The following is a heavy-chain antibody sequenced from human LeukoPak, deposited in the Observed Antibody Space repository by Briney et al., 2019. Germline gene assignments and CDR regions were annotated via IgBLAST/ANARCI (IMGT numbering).Heavy chain of an antibody. CDR2: INPNSGGT. V-gene: IGHV1-2*02. CDR1: GYTFTGYY. D-gene: IGHD6-13*01. J-gene: IGHJ3*02. CDR3: ARVRSSSWYAFDI. Sequence: ASVKVSCKASGYTFTGYYMHWVRQAPGQGLEWMGWINPNSGGTNYAQKFQGRVTMTRDTSISTAYMELSRLRSDDTAVYYCARVRSSSWYAFDIWGQGTMVTVSS.